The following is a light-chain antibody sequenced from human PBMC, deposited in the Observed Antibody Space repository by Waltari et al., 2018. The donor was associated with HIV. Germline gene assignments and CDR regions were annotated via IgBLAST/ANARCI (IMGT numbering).Light chain of an antibody. CDR2: YNA. J-gene: IGLJ2*01. Sequence: SYVLTQPPSVSVAPGTTAKITCVGNNLGTKSVHWYQQKPNQAPVLVINYNADRPSGSPERFSGSNSGNTATLTINRVEAGDEADYYCHVWDTISDHVVFGGGSKLTVL. CDR3: HVWDTISDHVV. V-gene: IGLV3-21*04. CDR1: NLGTKS.